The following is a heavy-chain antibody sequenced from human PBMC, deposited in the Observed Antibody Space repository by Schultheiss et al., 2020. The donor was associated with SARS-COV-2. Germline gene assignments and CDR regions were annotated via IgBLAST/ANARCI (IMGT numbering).Heavy chain of an antibody. CDR2: IYYSGST. D-gene: IGHD6-6*01. CDR3: ARQLDAKYYFDY. CDR1: GYSISSSSYY. V-gene: IGHV4-39*07. J-gene: IGHJ4*02. Sequence: SETLSLTCTVSGYSISSSSYYWGWIRQPPGKGLEWIGSIYYSGSTNYNPSLKSRVTISVDKSKNQFSLKLSSVTAADTAVYYCARQLDAKYYFDYWGQGTLVTVSS.